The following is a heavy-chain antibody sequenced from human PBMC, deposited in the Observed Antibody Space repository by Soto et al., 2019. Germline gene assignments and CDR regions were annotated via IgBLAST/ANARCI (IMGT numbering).Heavy chain of an antibody. CDR1: GYSLTNYG. D-gene: IGHD4-17*01. Sequence: GESLKISCQVSGYSLTNYGIGWVRQMPGKGLEWMGIIYLGDSDTRYSPSFQGQVTISADKSISTAYLQWSGLKASDTAMYYCARRSPTLLGFDYWGQGTLVTVSS. V-gene: IGHV5-51*01. CDR2: IYLGDSDT. J-gene: IGHJ4*02. CDR3: ARRSPTLLGFDY.